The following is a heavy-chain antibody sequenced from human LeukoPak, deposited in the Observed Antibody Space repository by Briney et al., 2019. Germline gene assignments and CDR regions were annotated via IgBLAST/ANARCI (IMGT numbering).Heavy chain of an antibody. Sequence: GGSLRLXCAASGFTFSGYSMNWVRQAPGKGLEWVSSISSSSSYIYYADSVKGRFTISRDNAKNSLYLQMNSLRAEDTAVYYCARLGATGCFDYWGQGTLATVSS. CDR3: ARLGATGCFDY. J-gene: IGHJ4*02. CDR1: GFTFSGYS. CDR2: ISSSSSYI. V-gene: IGHV3-21*01. D-gene: IGHD1-26*01.